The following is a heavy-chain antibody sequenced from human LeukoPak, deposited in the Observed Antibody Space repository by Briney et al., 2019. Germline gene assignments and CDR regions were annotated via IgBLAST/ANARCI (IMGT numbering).Heavy chain of an antibody. CDR3: ARKIYDFWSGYSYYFDY. Sequence: SETLSLTCAVYGGSFSGYYWSWIRQPPGKGLEWIGEINHSGSTNYNPSLKSRVTISVDTSKNQFSLKLSPVTAADTAVYYCARKIYDFWSGYSYYFDYWGQGTLVTVSS. CDR2: INHSGST. V-gene: IGHV4-34*01. CDR1: GGSFSGYY. D-gene: IGHD3-3*01. J-gene: IGHJ4*02.